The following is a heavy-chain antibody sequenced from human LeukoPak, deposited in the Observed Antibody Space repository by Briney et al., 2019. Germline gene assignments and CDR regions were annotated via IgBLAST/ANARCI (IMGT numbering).Heavy chain of an antibody. J-gene: IGHJ4*02. D-gene: IGHD2/OR15-2a*01. Sequence: GSLRLSCAASGFTVSSNFMSCVSQAPGKGLEWVSVMSSGGSTYYADSAKDRFTISRDNTRNTLYLQMNSLRAEDTAVYYCARRNVVDRTNDYWGQGTLVTVSS. CDR1: GFTVSSNF. V-gene: IGHV3-66*01. CDR2: MSSGGST. CDR3: ARRNVVDRTNDY.